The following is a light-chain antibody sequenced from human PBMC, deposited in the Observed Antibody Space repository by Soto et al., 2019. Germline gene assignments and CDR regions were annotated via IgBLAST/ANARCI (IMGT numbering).Light chain of an antibody. Sequence: IQMTQSPSTLSASVGDRVTITCRASQSISSWLAWYQEKPGKAPKLLIFDASSLESGVPSRFSGSGSGTEFTLTISSLQSEDCAIYYCQQYHTWPITFGGGTRLEIK. J-gene: IGKJ5*01. CDR2: DAS. CDR1: QSISSW. CDR3: QQYHTWPIT. V-gene: IGKV1-5*01.